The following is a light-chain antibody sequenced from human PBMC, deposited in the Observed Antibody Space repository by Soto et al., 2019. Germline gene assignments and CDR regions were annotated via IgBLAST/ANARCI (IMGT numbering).Light chain of an antibody. J-gene: IGLJ1*01. CDR3: GSQTTSSTSV. CDR1: NSDVGGYNF. V-gene: IGLV2-14*01. CDR2: EVR. Sequence: QSVLTQTPSVSGSPGQPITISCTGTNSDVGGYNFVSWYQQQPGKAPKLIIYEVRNRPSGVSDRFSGSKYGNTASLTISGLQAEDEADYYCGSQTTSSTSVFGTGTKVTVL.